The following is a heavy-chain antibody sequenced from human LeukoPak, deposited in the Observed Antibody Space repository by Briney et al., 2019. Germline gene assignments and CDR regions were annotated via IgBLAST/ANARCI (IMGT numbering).Heavy chain of an antibody. V-gene: IGHV3-48*02. J-gene: IGHJ4*02. CDR2: ISSSSSTI. D-gene: IGHD1-14*01. Sequence: GGSLRLSCAASGFTFSSYDINWVRQAPGNGLEWVSYISSSSSTIYYADSVKGRFTISRDNAKNSLYLQMNSLRDEDTAVYYCARQTRKVLPPDYWGQGTLVTVSS. CDR1: GFTFSSYD. CDR3: ARQTRKVLPPDY.